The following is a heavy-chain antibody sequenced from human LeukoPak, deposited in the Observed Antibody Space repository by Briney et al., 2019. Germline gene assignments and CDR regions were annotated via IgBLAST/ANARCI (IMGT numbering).Heavy chain of an antibody. CDR1: GGSFSGYY. Sequence: TSETLSLTCAVYGGSFSGYYWSWIRQPPGKGLEWIGEINHSGSTSYNPSLKSRVTISVDKSKNQFSLKLSSVTAADTAVYYCARGNYADSGPGALDIWGQGTMVTVSS. J-gene: IGHJ3*02. V-gene: IGHV4-34*01. D-gene: IGHD5-12*01. CDR3: ARGNYADSGPGALDI. CDR2: INHSGST.